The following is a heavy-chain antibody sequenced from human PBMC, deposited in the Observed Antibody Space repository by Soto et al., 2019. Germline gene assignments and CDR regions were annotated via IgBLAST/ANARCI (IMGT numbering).Heavy chain of an antibody. V-gene: IGHV1-69*02. CDR2: INPIVSMS. CDR1: GDTFSFYT. J-gene: IGHJ4*02. CDR3: AASYGSGYRAFDY. D-gene: IGHD3-10*01. Sequence: QVQLVQSGTEVKKPGSSVKVSCKASGDTFSFYTINWVRQAPGLGLEWVGRINPIVSMSNYAQKFQGRVSMTAEKSTSTDYMELRSLRSDDTAMYFCAASYGSGYRAFDYWGQGALVIVSS.